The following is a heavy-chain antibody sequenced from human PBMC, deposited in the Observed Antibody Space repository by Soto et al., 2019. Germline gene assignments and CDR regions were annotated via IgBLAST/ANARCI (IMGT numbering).Heavy chain of an antibody. V-gene: IGHV1-3*01. D-gene: IGHD6-19*01. Sequence: ASVKVSCKASGYTFTIYAMHWVLQAPGQRLEWMGWINAGNGNTKYSQKFQGRVTITRDTSASTAYMELSSLRSEDTAVYYCARDARIAVFEYWGQGTLVTVSS. CDR3: ARDARIAVFEY. CDR2: INAGNGNT. CDR1: GYTFTIYA. J-gene: IGHJ4*02.